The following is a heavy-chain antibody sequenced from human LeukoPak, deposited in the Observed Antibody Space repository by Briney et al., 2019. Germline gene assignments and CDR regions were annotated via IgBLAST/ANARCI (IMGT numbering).Heavy chain of an antibody. CDR2: ISAYSGNT. CDR1: GYTFTSYG. CDR3: ARDLARIIPAATTFDF. Sequence: ASVKVSCKASGYTFTSYGISWVRQAPGQGLEWMGWISAYSGNTNYTQKLQGRVTMTTDTSTSTAYMELRSLRSDDTAVYYCARDLARIIPAATTFDFWGQGTLVTVSS. D-gene: IGHD2-2*01. J-gene: IGHJ4*02. V-gene: IGHV1-18*01.